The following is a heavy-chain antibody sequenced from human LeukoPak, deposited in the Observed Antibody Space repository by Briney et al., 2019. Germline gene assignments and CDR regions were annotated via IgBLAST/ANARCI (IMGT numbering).Heavy chain of an antibody. J-gene: IGHJ4*02. CDR3: ATVGGYSYGYPTYYFDY. V-gene: IGHV1-24*01. D-gene: IGHD5-18*01. CDR1: GYTLTELS. Sequence: ASVTVSCKVSGYTLTELSMHWVRQAPGKGLEWMGGFDPEDGETIYAQKFQGRVTMTEDTSTDTAYMELSSLRSEDTAVYYCATVGGYSYGYPTYYFDYWGQGTLVTVSS. CDR2: FDPEDGET.